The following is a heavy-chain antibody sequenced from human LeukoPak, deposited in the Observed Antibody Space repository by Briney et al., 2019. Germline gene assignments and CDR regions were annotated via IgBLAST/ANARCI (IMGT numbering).Heavy chain of an antibody. CDR2: IRGSGGST. V-gene: IGHV3-23*01. CDR3: AKRLPYCFDY. Sequence: PGGSLRLSCAASGFTFSSYAMSWVRRAPGKGLEWGSVIRGSGGSTYYADSVKGRFTISRDNSQNTLYLQMNSLRSEDTAVYYCAKRLPYCFDYWGQGTLVTVSS. D-gene: IGHD5-12*01. CDR1: GFTFSSYA. J-gene: IGHJ4*02.